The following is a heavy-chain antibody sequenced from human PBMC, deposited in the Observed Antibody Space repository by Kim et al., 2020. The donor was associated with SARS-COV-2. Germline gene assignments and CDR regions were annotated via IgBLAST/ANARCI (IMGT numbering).Heavy chain of an antibody. CDR3: ARDLGSYYGGGY. CDR1: GFTFSSYS. J-gene: IGHJ4*02. CDR2: ISSSSSYI. Sequence: GGSLRLSCAASGFTFSSYSMNWVRQAPGKGLEWVSSISSSSSYIYYADSVKGRFTISRDNAKNSLYLQMNSLRAEDTAVYYCARDLGSYYGGGYWGQGTLVTVSS. V-gene: IGHV3-21*01. D-gene: IGHD1-26*01.